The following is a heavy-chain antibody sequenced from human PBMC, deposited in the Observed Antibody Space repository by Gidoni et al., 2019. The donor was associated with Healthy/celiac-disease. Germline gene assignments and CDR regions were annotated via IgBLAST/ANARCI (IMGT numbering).Heavy chain of an antibody. D-gene: IGHD6-19*01. V-gene: IGHV4-34*01. CDR1: GGSFSGYY. Sequence: QVQLQQWGAGLLQPSETLSLTCAVYGGSFSGYYWSWIRQPPGKGLEWIGEINHSGSTNYNPALKSRVTISVDTSKNQVSLKLSSVTAADTAVYYCAAIAVAGLGYWGQGTLVTVSS. CDR3: AAIAVAGLGY. CDR2: INHSGST. J-gene: IGHJ4*02.